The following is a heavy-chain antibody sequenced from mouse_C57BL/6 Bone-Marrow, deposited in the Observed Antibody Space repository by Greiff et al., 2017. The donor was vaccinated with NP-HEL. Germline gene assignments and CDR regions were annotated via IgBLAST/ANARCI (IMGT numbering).Heavy chain of an antibody. Sequence: QVQLQQPGAELVKPGASVKLSCKASGYTFTSYWMHWVKQRPGQGLEWIGMIHPNSGSTNYNEKFKSKATLTVDKSSSTAYMQLSSLTSEDSAVYYCPYCYYYYAMDYWGQGTSVTVSS. CDR3: PYCYYYYAMDY. CDR2: IHPNSGST. J-gene: IGHJ4*01. D-gene: IGHD2-12*01. V-gene: IGHV1-64*01. CDR1: GYTFTSYW.